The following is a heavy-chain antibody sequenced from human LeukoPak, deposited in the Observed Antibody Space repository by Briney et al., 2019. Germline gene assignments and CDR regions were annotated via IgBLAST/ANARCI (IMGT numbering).Heavy chain of an antibody. Sequence: PGGSLRLSCAASGFTFSSYAMHWVRQAPGKGLEWVAVISYDGSNKYYADSVKGRFTISRDNSKNTLYLQMNSLRAEDTAVYYCARATLGYCSSTSCYHIYDYYYYYMDVWGKGTTVTISS. V-gene: IGHV3-30*04. J-gene: IGHJ6*03. D-gene: IGHD2-2*01. CDR2: ISYDGSNK. CDR3: ARATLGYCSSTSCYHIYDYYYYYMDV. CDR1: GFTFSSYA.